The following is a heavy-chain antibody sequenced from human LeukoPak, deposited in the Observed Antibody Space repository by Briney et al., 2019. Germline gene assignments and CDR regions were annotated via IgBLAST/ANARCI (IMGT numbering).Heavy chain of an antibody. CDR3: ARLQQLWNTPDDY. CDR2: ISSGSTI. J-gene: IGHJ4*02. D-gene: IGHD5-18*01. V-gene: IGHV3-48*01. CDR1: GFTFSSYS. Sequence: GGSLRLSCAASGFTFSSYSMNWLRQAPGKGLEWVSYISSGSTIYYADSVKGRFTISRDNAKNSLYLQMNSLRAEDTAVYYCARLQQLWNTPDDYWGQGTLVTVSS.